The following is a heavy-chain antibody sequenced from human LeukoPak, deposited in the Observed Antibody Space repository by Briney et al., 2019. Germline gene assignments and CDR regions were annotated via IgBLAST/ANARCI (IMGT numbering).Heavy chain of an antibody. CDR2: ISGSGGST. J-gene: IGHJ5*02. CDR3: ARGFYDGVNWFDP. V-gene: IGHV3-23*01. Sequence: PGGSLRLSCAASGFTFSSYGMSWVRQAPGKGLEWVSAISGSGGSTYYADSVKGRFTISRDNSKNTLYLQMNSLRAEDTAVYYCARGFYDGVNWFDPWGQGTLVTVSS. CDR1: GFTFSSYG. D-gene: IGHD5/OR15-5a*01.